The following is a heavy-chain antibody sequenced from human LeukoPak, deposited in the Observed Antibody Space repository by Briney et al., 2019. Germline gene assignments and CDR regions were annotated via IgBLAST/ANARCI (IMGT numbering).Heavy chain of an antibody. D-gene: IGHD6-13*01. V-gene: IGHV4-38-2*02. J-gene: IGHJ4*02. CDR1: GGSISSYY. CDR3: ARGDAGSSWYYLDY. Sequence: SETLSLTCTASGGSISSYYWSWIRQPPGKGLEWIGSIYHSGSTYYNPSLKSRVTISVDTSKNQFSLKLSSVTAADTAVYYCARGDAGSSWYYLDYWGQGTLVIVSS. CDR2: IYHSGST.